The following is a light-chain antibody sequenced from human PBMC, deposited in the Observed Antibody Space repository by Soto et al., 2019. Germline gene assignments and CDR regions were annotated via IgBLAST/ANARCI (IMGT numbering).Light chain of an antibody. J-gene: IGKJ1*01. Sequence: EIVLTQSPVTLSLSPGERVTLSCRASQNIAKYLAWYQQRPGQAPRLLFYDTSNRATGIPPRLSGSGSGTDFTLTISSLEPEDFAVYYCQQRSDWPWTFGQGTKVEVK. V-gene: IGKV3-11*01. CDR1: QNIAKY. CDR3: QQRSDWPWT. CDR2: DTS.